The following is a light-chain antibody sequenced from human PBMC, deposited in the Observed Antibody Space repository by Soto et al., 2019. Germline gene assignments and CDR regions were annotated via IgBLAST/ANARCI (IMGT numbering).Light chain of an antibody. V-gene: IGLV2-14*01. CDR1: SSDVGSYKF. CDR3: SSFSTTSSPHIL. CDR2: EVT. Sequence: QSALTQPPSASGSPGQSVTISCTGTSSDVGSYKFVSWYQQHPGKAPKLMIYEVTYRPSGVSARFSGSKSGSTASLTISGLQAEDEADYFCSSFSTTSSPHILFGGGTKLTVL. J-gene: IGLJ2*01.